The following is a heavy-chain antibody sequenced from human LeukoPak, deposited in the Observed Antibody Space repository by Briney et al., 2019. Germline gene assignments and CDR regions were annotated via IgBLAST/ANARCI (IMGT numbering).Heavy chain of an antibody. CDR3: TTGRPSRYADWLATHNWFDP. V-gene: IGHV1-46*01. Sequence: GASVKVSCKASGYTFTSYYMHWVRQAPGQGLEWMGIINPSGGSTSYAQKFQGRVTMTRDTSTSTAYMELSSLRSEDTAVYYCTTGRPSRYADWLATHNWFDPWGQGTLVTVSS. CDR2: INPSGGST. CDR1: GYTFTSYY. J-gene: IGHJ5*02. D-gene: IGHD3-9*01.